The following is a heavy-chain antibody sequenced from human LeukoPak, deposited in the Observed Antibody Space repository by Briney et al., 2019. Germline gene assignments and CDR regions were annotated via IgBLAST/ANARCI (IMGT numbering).Heavy chain of an antibody. V-gene: IGHV3-49*03. CDR2: IRSKAYGGTT. J-gene: IGHJ4*02. Sequence: GGSLRLSCTPSGFIFGDYSMSWFRQAPGKGLEWVGFIRSKAYGGTTEYAASVKGRFTISRDDSKSIAYLQMNSLKTDDTAVYYCTRYGGYGTTFDYWDQGTLVTVSS. CDR3: TRYGGYGTTFDY. D-gene: IGHD5-12*01. CDR1: GFIFGDYS.